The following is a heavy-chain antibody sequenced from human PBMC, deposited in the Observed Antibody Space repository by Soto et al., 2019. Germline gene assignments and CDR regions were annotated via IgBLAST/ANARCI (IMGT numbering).Heavy chain of an antibody. Sequence: SLRLSCAASGFTFSDYFMSWIRQAPGKGLAWVSFISGSSDNIKYADSVKGRFTISRDNAKNSLYLQMNSLRAEDTAVYYCVRDSAGIVVAPRVDGANWLDPWGQGSLVTVSS. J-gene: IGHJ5*02. CDR3: VRDSAGIVVAPRVDGANWLDP. V-gene: IGHV3-11*06. CDR1: GFTFSDYF. D-gene: IGHD2-2*01. CDR2: ISGSSDNI.